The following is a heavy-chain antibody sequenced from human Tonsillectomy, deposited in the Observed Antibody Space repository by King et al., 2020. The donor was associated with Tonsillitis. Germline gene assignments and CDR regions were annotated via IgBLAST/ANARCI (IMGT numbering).Heavy chain of an antibody. J-gene: IGHJ5*02. V-gene: IGHV1-18*01. CDR2: ISTYNGNT. Sequence: VQLVESGAEGKKPGASVKGSCKASGYTFTNFEITWVRQAPGKGLEWMGWISTYNGNTNFVQKFQSRVTMTTDTSTSTAYMGLRSLRSDDKAVDYCARDDNELGTAAGLNWFDPWGQGTLVTVSS. CDR1: GYTFTNFE. D-gene: IGHD6-13*01. CDR3: ARDDNELGTAAGLNWFDP.